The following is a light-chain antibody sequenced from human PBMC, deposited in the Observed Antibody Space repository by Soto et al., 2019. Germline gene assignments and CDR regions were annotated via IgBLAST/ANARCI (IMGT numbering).Light chain of an antibody. CDR2: GAS. CDR3: QLYDDSRM. J-gene: IGKJ1*01. Sequence: EIVLTQSPGTLSLSPGERATLSCRPSQNITTTSLTWYQQRPGQAPRLLIYGASGRATGIPDRFSGSGSGTDFTLTISRLEPEDFAIYFCQLYDDSRMFGQGTKAEI. V-gene: IGKV3-20*01. CDR1: QNITTTS.